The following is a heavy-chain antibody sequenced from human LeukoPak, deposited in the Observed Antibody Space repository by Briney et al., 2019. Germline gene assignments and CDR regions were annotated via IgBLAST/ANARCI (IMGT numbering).Heavy chain of an antibody. CDR3: ARDRMGLRAFDI. Sequence: GGSLRLSCAASGFIFSSNGMHWVRQAPGKGLEWVANIKQDGSDKYYVDSLKGRFTISRDNAKNSLYLQMNSLSAEDTAVYYCARDRMGLRAFDIWGQGTAVTVSS. CDR1: GFIFSSNG. V-gene: IGHV3-7*01. J-gene: IGHJ3*02. D-gene: IGHD1-26*01. CDR2: IKQDGSDK.